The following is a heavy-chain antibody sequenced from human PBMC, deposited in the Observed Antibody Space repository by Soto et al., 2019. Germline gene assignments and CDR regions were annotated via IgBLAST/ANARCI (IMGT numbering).Heavy chain of an antibody. V-gene: IGHV3-66*01. Sequence: EVQLVESGGGLVQPGGSLRLSCAASGFTVSSNYMSWVRQAPGKGLEWVSVIYSGGSTYYADSVKGRFTISRDNSKNTLYLQMNSLRAEDTAVYYCAREVVVAANFFDYWGQGTLVTVSS. CDR2: IYSGGST. D-gene: IGHD2-15*01. J-gene: IGHJ4*02. CDR3: AREVVVAANFFDY. CDR1: GFTVSSNY.